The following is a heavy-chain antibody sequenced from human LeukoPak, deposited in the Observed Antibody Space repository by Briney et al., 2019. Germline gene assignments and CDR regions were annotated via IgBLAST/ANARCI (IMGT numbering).Heavy chain of an antibody. CDR2: VGGDDRT. V-gene: IGHV3-23*01. CDR3: AKDLSWWAAADH. CDR1: GFTLSGNA. Sequence: GGSLRLSCAASGFTLSGNAMSWVRQAPGRGLEWFSGVGGDDRTHYADSVRGRFTISRDNSMNTVSLDMNRLRVEDTAVYYCAKDLSWWAAADHWGQGALVTVAS. D-gene: IGHD2-15*01. J-gene: IGHJ1*01.